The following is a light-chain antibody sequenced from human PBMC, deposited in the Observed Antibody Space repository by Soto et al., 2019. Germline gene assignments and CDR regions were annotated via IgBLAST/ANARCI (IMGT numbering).Light chain of an antibody. CDR2: EVF. CDR3: SSYAGSNNFDV. J-gene: IGLJ1*01. V-gene: IGLV2-8*01. Sequence: QSALTQPPPASGSPGQSVTISCTGTSSDVGGYNYVSWYQQHPGKAPKLMIYEVFKRPSGVPDRFSGSKSGNTASLTVSGLQAEDEADYYCSSYAGSNNFDVFGTGTKLTVL. CDR1: SSDVGGYNY.